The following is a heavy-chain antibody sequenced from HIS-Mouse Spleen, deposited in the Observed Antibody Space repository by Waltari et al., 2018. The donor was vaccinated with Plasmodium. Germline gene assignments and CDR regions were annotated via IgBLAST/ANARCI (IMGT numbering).Heavy chain of an antibody. V-gene: IGHV1-2*02. Sequence: QVQLVQSGAEVKKPGASVKVSCKASGYTFTGYYMHWVRQASAQGLEWMGWINPNSGGTKEGQKFQGRVTMTRDTSISTAYMELSRLRSDDTAVYYCARVLGYKAAAGTFVEYFQHWGQGTLVTVSS. D-gene: IGHD6-13*01. J-gene: IGHJ1*01. CDR2: INPNSGGT. CDR1: GYTFTGYY. CDR3: ARVLGYKAAAGTFVEYFQH.